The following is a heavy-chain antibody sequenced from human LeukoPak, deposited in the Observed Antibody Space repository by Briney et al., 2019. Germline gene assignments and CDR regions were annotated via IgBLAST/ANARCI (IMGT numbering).Heavy chain of an antibody. D-gene: IGHD6-13*01. Sequence: SQTLSLTCAISGDSVSSNSAAWNWIRQSPSRGLEWLGRTYYRSKWYNDYAVSVKRRITINPDTSKNRFSLQLNSVTPEDTAVYYCARDHRIAAAGSGTWFDPWGRGTLVTVSS. J-gene: IGHJ5*02. CDR1: GDSVSSNSAA. V-gene: IGHV6-1*01. CDR2: TYYRSKWYN. CDR3: ARDHRIAAAGSGTWFDP.